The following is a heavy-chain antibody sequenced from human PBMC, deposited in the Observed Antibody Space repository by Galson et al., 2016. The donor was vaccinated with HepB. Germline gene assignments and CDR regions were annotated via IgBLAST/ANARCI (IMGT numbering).Heavy chain of an antibody. CDR3: AKVIGYRSYAPYFDH. CDR1: GFTFSSSA. V-gene: IGHV3-23*01. CDR2: VVGSSGST. J-gene: IGHJ4*02. D-gene: IGHD3-16*01. Sequence: SLRLSCAASGFTFSSSAMSWVRQAPGKGLEWVSAVVGSSGSTYYADSVKGRFTISTDNSKNTLYLQMNSLRAEDTAIYYCAKVIGYRSYAPYFDHWGQGTLVTVSS.